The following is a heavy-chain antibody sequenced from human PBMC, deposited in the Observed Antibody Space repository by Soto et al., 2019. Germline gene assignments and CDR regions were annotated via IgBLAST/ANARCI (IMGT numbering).Heavy chain of an antibody. Sequence: QVQLVQSGAEVKKPGASVKVSCKASGYTFTNYGISWVQQAPGQGLEWMGWINAYNGNTKSAQKLQGRVTLTTDTSTSTAYMELRSLRSDDTAVYYCARDAAAGLNDCWGQGTLVTVSS. V-gene: IGHV1-18*01. D-gene: IGHD6-13*01. CDR1: GYTFTNYG. CDR3: ARDAAAGLNDC. J-gene: IGHJ4*02. CDR2: INAYNGNT.